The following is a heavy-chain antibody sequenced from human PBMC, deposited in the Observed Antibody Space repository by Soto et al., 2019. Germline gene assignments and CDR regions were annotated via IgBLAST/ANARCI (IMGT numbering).Heavy chain of an antibody. CDR1: GYTFTGYQ. CDR3: ARGRTIVSPGN. CDR2: FNPNSGGT. D-gene: IGHD2-21*01. V-gene: IGHV1-2*02. Sequence: QVQVVQSGAEVKKPGASVKVSCKASGYTFTGYQMHWVRQAPGQGLEWMGWFNPNSGGTNYAQKFQGRVTLTGDKSISTAYMELNRLTSDDTAVYFCARGRTIVSPGNWGQGTLVSVSS. J-gene: IGHJ4*02.